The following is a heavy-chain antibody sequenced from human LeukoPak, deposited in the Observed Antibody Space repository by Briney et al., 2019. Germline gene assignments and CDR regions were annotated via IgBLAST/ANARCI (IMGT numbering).Heavy chain of an antibody. CDR1: GFTLSSYW. V-gene: IGHV3-7*05. J-gene: IGHJ4*02. CDR2: IKQDGSED. D-gene: IGHD6-19*01. Sequence: GGSLRLSCAASGFTLSSYWMSWVRQAPGKGLEWVANIKQDGSEDYYVDSVKGRFTISRVNADNSLYLQMNSLRAEDTAMYYCATHTSGWKGYFDYWGQGTLVSVSS. CDR3: ATHTSGWKGYFDY.